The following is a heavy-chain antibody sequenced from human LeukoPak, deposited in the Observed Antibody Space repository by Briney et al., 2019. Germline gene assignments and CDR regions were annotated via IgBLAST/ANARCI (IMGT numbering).Heavy chain of an antibody. J-gene: IGHJ6*03. Sequence: ASVKVSCKASGYTFTSYYMHWVRQAPGQGLEWMGIINPSGGSTSYAQKFQGRVTMTRDTSTSTVYMELSSLRSEDTAVYYCARLAARPWGYYYYYYMDVWGKGTTVTVSS. CDR1: GYTFTSYY. D-gene: IGHD6-6*01. CDR3: ARLAARPWGYYYYYYMDV. V-gene: IGHV1-46*01. CDR2: INPSGGST.